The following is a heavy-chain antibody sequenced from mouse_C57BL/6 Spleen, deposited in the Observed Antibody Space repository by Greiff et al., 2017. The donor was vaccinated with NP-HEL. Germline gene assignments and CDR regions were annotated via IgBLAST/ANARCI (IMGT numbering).Heavy chain of an antibody. J-gene: IGHJ2*01. CDR2: INPGSGGT. CDR1: GYAFTNYL. D-gene: IGHD1-1*01. Sequence: QVQLQQSGAELVRPGTSVKVSCKASGYAFTNYLIEWVKQRPGQGLEWIGVINPGSGGTNYNEKFKGKATLTADKSSSTAYMQLSSLTSEDSAVYFCARSSTVPYYFDYWGQGTTLTVSS. V-gene: IGHV1-54*01. CDR3: ARSSTVPYYFDY.